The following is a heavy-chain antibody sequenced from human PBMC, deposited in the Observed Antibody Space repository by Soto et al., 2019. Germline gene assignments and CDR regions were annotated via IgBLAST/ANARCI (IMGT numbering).Heavy chain of an antibody. J-gene: IGHJ3*02. CDR3: ARDRGGITGTTYAFDI. CDR2: IYSGGST. Sequence: WGSLRLSWAVLGCTVSSNYRSWVRQAQGKGLEWVSVIYSGGSTYYADSVKGRFTIARDNSKNTLYLQMNSLRAEDTAVYYCARDRGGITGTTYAFDIWGQGTMVTVSS. D-gene: IGHD1-20*01. V-gene: IGHV3-53*01. CDR1: GCTVSSNY.